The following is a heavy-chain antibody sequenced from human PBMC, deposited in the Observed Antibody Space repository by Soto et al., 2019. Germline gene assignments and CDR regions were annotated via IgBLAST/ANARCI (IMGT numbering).Heavy chain of an antibody. CDR1: MYTLTSYG. CDR2: ISAYSGNT. Sequence: QVQLVQSGAEVKKPGASVKVSCKASMYTLTSYGITWVRQAPGQGLEWMGWISAYSGNTNYSQKFQDRVTMTTDTPTSTAYMELRSLRSDETAMFYCARVDDSSVDYWGQGTLVTVSS. J-gene: IGHJ4*02. V-gene: IGHV1-18*01. D-gene: IGHD5-12*01. CDR3: ARVDDSSVDY.